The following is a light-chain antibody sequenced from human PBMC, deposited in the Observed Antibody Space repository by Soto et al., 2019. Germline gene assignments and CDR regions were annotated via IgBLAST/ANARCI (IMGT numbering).Light chain of an antibody. V-gene: IGKV1-5*03. CDR1: QSISSW. Sequence: DIQMTQSPSTLSASVGDRVTITCRASQSISSWWSWYQQKPGKAPKLLFYKASSLESGVPSRFSCRRSGTEYTITNSTPQPDGFATYYYQQYNSYSPFGQGTKVEIK. CDR2: KAS. CDR3: QQYNSYSP. J-gene: IGKJ1*01.